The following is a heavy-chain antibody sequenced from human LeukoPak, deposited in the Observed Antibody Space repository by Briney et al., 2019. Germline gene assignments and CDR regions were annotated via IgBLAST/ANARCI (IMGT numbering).Heavy chain of an antibody. CDR3: ASHYDSSGSIGYFDL. V-gene: IGHV4-61*01. J-gene: IGHJ2*01. D-gene: IGHD3-22*01. CDR2: IYYSGST. CDR1: GGSISSGNYY. Sequence: SETLSLTCTVSGGSISSGNYYWSWFRQPPGKGLEWIGYIYYSGSTNYNPSLKSRVTISVDTSKNQFSLKLSSVTAADTAVYYCASHYDSSGSIGYFDLWGRGTLVTVSS.